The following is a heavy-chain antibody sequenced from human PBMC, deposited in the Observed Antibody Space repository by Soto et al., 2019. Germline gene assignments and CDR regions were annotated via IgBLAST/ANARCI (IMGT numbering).Heavy chain of an antibody. CDR3: ARDHVAVAGGPNWFDP. D-gene: IGHD6-19*01. J-gene: IGHJ5*02. CDR1: GGTFSSYA. CDR2: IIPIFGTA. V-gene: IGHV1-69*06. Sequence: SVKVSCKASGGTFSSYAISWVRQAPGQGLEWMGGIIPIFGTANYAQKFQGRVTITADKSTSTAYMELSSLRSEDTAVYYCARDHVAVAGGPNWFDPWGQGTLVTVSS.